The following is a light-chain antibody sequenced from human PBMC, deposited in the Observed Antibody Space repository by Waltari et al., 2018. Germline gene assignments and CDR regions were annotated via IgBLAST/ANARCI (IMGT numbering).Light chain of an antibody. CDR2: AAS. J-gene: IGKJ4*01. Sequence: DIQMTQSPPSVSASVGDRVTITCRASQGIRSWLAWYQQKPGKAPKLLIYAASSLQGGVPSRFSGSGSGTECTLTISSLQPEDVATYYCQEANSFPLTFGGGTKVEI. V-gene: IGKV1-12*01. CDR1: QGIRSW. CDR3: QEANSFPLT.